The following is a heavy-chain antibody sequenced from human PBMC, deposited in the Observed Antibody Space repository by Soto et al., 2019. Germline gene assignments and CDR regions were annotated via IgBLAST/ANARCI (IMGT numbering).Heavy chain of an antibody. CDR2: ISSSSSYI. CDR1: GFTFSSYS. CDR3: ARLGVENWFDT. V-gene: IGHV3-21*01. J-gene: IGHJ5*02. D-gene: IGHD3-10*01. Sequence: GGSLRLSCAASGFTFSSYSMNWVRQAPGKGLEWVSSISSSSSYIYYADSVKGRFTISRDNAKNSLYLQMNSLRAEDTAVYYCARLGVENWFDTWGQGTLVTVSS.